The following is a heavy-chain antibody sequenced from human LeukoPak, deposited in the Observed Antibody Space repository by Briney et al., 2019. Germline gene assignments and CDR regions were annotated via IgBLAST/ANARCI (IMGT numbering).Heavy chain of an antibody. CDR2: IYYSGST. CDR3: ARMAGVAATLDY. Sequence: SETPSLTCTVSGGSISSSSYYWGWIRQPPGKGLEWIGSIYYSGSTYYNPSLKSRVTISVDTSKNQFSLKLSSVTAADTAVYYCARMAGVAATLDYWGQGTLVTVSS. CDR1: GGSISSSSYY. V-gene: IGHV4-39*07. D-gene: IGHD2-15*01. J-gene: IGHJ4*02.